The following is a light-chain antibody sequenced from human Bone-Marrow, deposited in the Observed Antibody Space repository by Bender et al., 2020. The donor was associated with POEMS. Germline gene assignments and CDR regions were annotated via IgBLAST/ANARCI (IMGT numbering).Light chain of an antibody. J-gene: IGLJ2*01. Sequence: SYVLTQPPSVSVAPGKTATITCGGDKIGTKSVQWYQQKPGQAPVLVVYDDSDRPSGIPERFSGSNSGNTATLTISGTQAMDEADYYCQAWDSSLVVFGGGTKLTVL. V-gene: IGLV3-21*03. CDR1: KIGTKS. CDR3: QAWDSSLVV. CDR2: DDS.